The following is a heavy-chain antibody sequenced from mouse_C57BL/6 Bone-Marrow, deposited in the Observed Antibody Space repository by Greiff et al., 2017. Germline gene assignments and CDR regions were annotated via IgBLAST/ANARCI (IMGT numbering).Heavy chain of an antibody. CDR1: GYTFTNYW. CDR2: IYPGGGYT. Sequence: VQLQQPGAELVRPGTSVKMSCKASGYTFTNYWMRWVKQRPGHGLEWIGDIYPGGGYTNYNEKFKGKATLTADKSSSTAYMQFSSLTSEDSAICYCARCSYDNAMDYWGQGTSVTVSS. V-gene: IGHV1-63*01. J-gene: IGHJ4*01. CDR3: ARCSYDNAMDY. D-gene: IGHD6-1*01.